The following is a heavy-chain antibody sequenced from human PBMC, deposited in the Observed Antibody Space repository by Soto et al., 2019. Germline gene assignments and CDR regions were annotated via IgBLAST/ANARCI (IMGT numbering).Heavy chain of an antibody. CDR1: GGTFSSYA. CDR3: ARGREYYILTGTLFDP. CDR2: FIPIFGTA. Sequence: QVQLVQSGAEVKKPGSSVKVSCKASGGTFSSYAISWVRQAPGQGLEWMGGFIPIFGTANYAQKFQGRVTITADKSTSTAHMELSSLRSEDTAVYYCARGREYYILTGTLFDPWGQGTLVTVSS. J-gene: IGHJ5*02. D-gene: IGHD3-9*01. V-gene: IGHV1-69*06.